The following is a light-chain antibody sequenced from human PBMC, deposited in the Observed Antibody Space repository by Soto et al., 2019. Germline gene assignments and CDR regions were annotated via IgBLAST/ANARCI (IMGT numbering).Light chain of an antibody. V-gene: IGKV3-20*01. CDR3: QQYGGSPFT. CDR2: GAS. Sequence: EIVLTQSPDSLSLSPGERATLSCRASQSVSSPYLAWFQQKPGQAPRLLIYGASSRASGIPDRFSGSGSGTDFTLTISRLEPEDFAVYYCQQYGGSPFT. CDR1: QSVSSPY. J-gene: IGKJ3*01.